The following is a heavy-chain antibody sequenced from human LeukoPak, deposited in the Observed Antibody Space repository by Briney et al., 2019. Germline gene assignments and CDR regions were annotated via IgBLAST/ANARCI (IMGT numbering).Heavy chain of an antibody. D-gene: IGHD2-15*01. J-gene: IGHJ6*03. CDR2: ISAYNGNT. CDR3: ARRVSASDYYYCYYMDV. Sequence: ASVKVSCKASGYTFTSYGISWVRQAPGQGLEWMGWISAYNGNTNYAQKLQGRVTMTTDTSTSTAYMELRSLRSDDTAVYYCARRVSASDYYYCYYMDVWGKGTTVTVSS. CDR1: GYTFTSYG. V-gene: IGHV1-18*01.